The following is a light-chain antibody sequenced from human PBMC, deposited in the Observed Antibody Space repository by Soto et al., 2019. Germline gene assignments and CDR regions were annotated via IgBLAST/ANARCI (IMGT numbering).Light chain of an antibody. CDR3: QQYGSSPWT. Sequence: EIVLTQSPGTLSLSPGERATLSCRASQSVSSSYLAWYQQKPGQAPRPLIYGASSRAIGIPDRFSHSGSGTDFNRTISRLEREDFAVYYCQQYGSSPWTFGQGTKVEIK. V-gene: IGKV3-20*01. J-gene: IGKJ1*01. CDR1: QSVSSSY. CDR2: GAS.